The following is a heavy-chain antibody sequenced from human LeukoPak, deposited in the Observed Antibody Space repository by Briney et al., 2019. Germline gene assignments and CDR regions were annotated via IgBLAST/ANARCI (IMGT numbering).Heavy chain of an antibody. CDR3: ARDQVGSGSYLSSAGFDY. V-gene: IGHV3-23*01. Sequence: GGSLRLSCAASGFTFSSYAMSWVRQAPGKGLEWVSAISGSGGSTYYADSVKGRFTISRDNSKNTLYLQMNSLRAEDTAVYYCARDQVGSGSYLSSAGFDYWGQGTLVTVSS. CDR2: ISGSGGST. J-gene: IGHJ4*02. CDR1: GFTFSSYA. D-gene: IGHD1-26*01.